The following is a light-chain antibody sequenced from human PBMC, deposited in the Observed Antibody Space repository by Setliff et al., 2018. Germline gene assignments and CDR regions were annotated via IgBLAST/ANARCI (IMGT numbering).Light chain of an antibody. Sequence: QGPSASGTPGQRVTISCSGGTSNIGPNTVDWYQQFPGAAPKLLIYGNNQRPSGVPDRFSGSKSGTSASLAIGGLRAEDEGDYYCATWDDSLKGLVFGGGTK. CDR1: TSNIGPNT. V-gene: IGLV1-44*01. J-gene: IGLJ2*01. CDR3: ATWDDSLKGLV. CDR2: GNN.